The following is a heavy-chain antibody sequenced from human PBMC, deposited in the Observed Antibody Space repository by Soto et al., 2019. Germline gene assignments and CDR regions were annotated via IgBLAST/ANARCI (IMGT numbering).Heavy chain of an antibody. V-gene: IGHV1-46*01. CDR1: GYTFTTYY. CDR2: INPNGGAT. D-gene: IGHD7-27*01. Sequence: QVRLVQSGTEVRKPGASVKLSCKASGYTFTTYYIHWVRQAPGQGLEWMGIINPNGGATSYAQNFPGRVTMTGDTSTNTVYMEMSSLRSDDTAMYYCTRALTEFDYWGPGTVVTVSS. J-gene: IGHJ4*02. CDR3: TRALTEFDY.